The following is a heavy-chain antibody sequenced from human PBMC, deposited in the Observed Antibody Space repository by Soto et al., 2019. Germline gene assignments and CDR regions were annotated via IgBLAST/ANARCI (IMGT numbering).Heavy chain of an antibody. V-gene: IGHV5-10-1*01. J-gene: IGHJ6*02. CDR1: GYSFTSYW. CDR3: ASSSADYYYYGMDV. D-gene: IGHD6-6*01. CDR2: IDPSDSYT. Sequence: GESLKISCKGSGYSFTSYWIGWVRQMPGKGLEWMGRIDPSDSYTNYSPSFQGHVTISADKSISTAYLQWSSLKASDTAMYYCASSSADYYYYGMDVWGQGTTVTVSS.